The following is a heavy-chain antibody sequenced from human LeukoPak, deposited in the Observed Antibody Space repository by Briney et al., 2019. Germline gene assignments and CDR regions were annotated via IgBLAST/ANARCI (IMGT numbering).Heavy chain of an antibody. V-gene: IGHV3-7*01. D-gene: IGHD3-3*01. CDR2: IKQDGSEK. Sequence: GGSLRLSCAASGFTFISYWMSWVRQAPGKGLEWVANIKQDGSEKYYVDSVKGRFTISRDNAKNSLYLQMNSLRAEDTAVYYCARSEVYNFWSGYYNWFDPWGQGTLVTVSS. CDR3: ARSEVYNFWSGYYNWFDP. J-gene: IGHJ5*02. CDR1: GFTFISYW.